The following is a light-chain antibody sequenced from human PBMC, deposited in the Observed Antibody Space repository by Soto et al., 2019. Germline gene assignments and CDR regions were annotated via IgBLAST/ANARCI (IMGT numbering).Light chain of an antibody. Sequence: DVLMTQSPLSLPVTLGQPASISCWSSRSLAYIDGNTYLNWFQQRPDQSPRRLIYNVSNRDSGVPDRFSGSGSGTAFTLKISRVEAEDVAVYSCMQGTHWPPYTFGQGTKLEIK. CDR1: RSLAYIDGNTY. J-gene: IGKJ2*01. CDR3: MQGTHWPPYT. CDR2: NVS. V-gene: IGKV2-30*01.